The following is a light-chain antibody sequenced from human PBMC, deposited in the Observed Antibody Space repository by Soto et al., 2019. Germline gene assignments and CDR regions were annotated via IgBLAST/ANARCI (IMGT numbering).Light chain of an antibody. CDR3: AAWDDSLDGRVV. Sequence: QSVLTQPPSASGTPGQRVTISCSGSISNIGSNTVNWYQQLPGTAPKLLIYSNNVRPSGVPDRFSGSISGTSASLAISGLQSEDEADYYCAAWDDSLDGRVVFGGGTPLTVL. V-gene: IGLV1-44*01. CDR2: SNN. J-gene: IGLJ2*01. CDR1: ISNIGSNT.